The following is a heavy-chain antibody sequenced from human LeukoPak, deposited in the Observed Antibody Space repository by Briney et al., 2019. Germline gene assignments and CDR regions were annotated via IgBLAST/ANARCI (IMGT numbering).Heavy chain of an antibody. V-gene: IGHV3-7*03. CDR1: GFTFSSYW. CDR2: IKQDGSQI. D-gene: IGHD3-22*01. J-gene: IGHJ4*02. Sequence: GGSLRLSCATSGFTFSSYWMSWVRRALGKGLEWVANIKQDGSQIFYVDSVKGRFTISRDTAKNSLSLQMNSLRAEDTAVYYCARDSSGYFFDYWGQGTLVTVSS. CDR3: ARDSSGYFFDY.